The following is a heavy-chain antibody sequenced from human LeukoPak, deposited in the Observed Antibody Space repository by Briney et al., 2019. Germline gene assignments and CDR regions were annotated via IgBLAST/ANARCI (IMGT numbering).Heavy chain of an antibody. Sequence: PGGSLRLSCAASGFTVSSYHMNWVRQAPGKGLEWVSYISSSTIYYADSVKGRFTISRDNAKNSLYLQMHSLRDEDTAVYYCARGDLLAMDYWGQGTLVTVSS. J-gene: IGHJ4*02. D-gene: IGHD5-12*01. CDR1: GFTVSSYH. CDR3: ARGDLLAMDY. V-gene: IGHV3-48*02. CDR2: ISSSTI.